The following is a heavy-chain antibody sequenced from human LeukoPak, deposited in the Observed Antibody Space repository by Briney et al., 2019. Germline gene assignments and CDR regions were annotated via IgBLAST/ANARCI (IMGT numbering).Heavy chain of an antibody. CDR1: GFTFSSYT. Sequence: GGSLRLSCAASGFTFSSYTMNWVRQAPGKGLEGVAVIWYDGSNKYYADSVKGRFTISRDNSKNTLYLQMNSLRAEDTAVYYCAMPGIAVAGTALDYWGQGTLVTVSS. CDR2: IWYDGSNK. J-gene: IGHJ4*02. V-gene: IGHV3-33*08. D-gene: IGHD6-19*01. CDR3: AMPGIAVAGTALDY.